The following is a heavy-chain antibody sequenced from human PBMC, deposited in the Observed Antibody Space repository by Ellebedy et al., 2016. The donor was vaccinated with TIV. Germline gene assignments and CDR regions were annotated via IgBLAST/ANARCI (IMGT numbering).Heavy chain of an antibody. J-gene: IGHJ2*01. V-gene: IGHV4-39*01. CDR1: GGSISGISYY. CDR3: ATHPYYYDSSGLNWYFDL. D-gene: IGHD3-22*01. Sequence: MPSETLSLTCTVSGGSISGISYYWGWIRQPPGKGLEWIGSIYYSGSTYYNPSLKSRVTVSVDTSKNQFSLKLSSVTAADTAVYYCATHPYYYDSSGLNWYFDLWGRGTLVTVSS. CDR2: IYYSGST.